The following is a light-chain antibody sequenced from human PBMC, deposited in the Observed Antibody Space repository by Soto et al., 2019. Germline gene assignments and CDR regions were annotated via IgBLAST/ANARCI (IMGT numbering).Light chain of an antibody. V-gene: IGKV3-20*01. J-gene: IGKJ1*01. CDR3: QQYVSSPWA. CDR1: QSFSSSF. Sequence: EIVLAQSPGTLSLSPGERATLSCRASQSFSSSFLAWYQQKAGQAPRLLIYGASRRATGIPDRFSGSGSGTDFTLTISRLEPEDFAVYYCQQYVSSPWAFGQGTKVEI. CDR2: GAS.